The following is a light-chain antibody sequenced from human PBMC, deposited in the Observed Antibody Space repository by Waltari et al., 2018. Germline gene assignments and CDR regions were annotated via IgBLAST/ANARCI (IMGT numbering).Light chain of an antibody. J-gene: IGLJ1*01. CDR1: NSDVGDYDF. CDR2: DVC. CDR3: SSYTDRNTRV. Sequence: QSALTQPASVSGSPGQSITISCTGSNSDVGDYDFVSWYQQHPVGVPKVLMYDVCIRPSGISKRFSGSKSGNTASLTISGLQAEDEADYYCSSYTDRNTRVFGSGTKVTVL. V-gene: IGLV2-14*03.